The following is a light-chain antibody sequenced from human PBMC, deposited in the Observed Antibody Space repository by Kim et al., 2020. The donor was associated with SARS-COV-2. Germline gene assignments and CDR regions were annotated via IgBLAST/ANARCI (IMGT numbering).Light chain of an antibody. J-gene: IGLJ1*01. Sequence: QSALTQPASVSGSPGQSITISCIGSSSDVGACNFVSWYQQSPGKAPKLIIYDVTKRPSGISNRFSGSKSGNTASLTISGLQAEDEIDYYCSSYTTRRTYVFGTGTKVTVL. V-gene: IGLV2-14*01. CDR1: SSDVGACNF. CDR3: SSYTTRRTYV. CDR2: DVT.